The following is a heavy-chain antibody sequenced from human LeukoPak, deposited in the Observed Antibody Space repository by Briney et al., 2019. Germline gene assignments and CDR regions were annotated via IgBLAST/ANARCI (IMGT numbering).Heavy chain of an antibody. J-gene: IGHJ3*02. V-gene: IGHV1-8*03. CDR1: GYTFTSYD. CDR3: ARWPQHSSSGIPDAFDI. Sequence: ASVKVSCKASGYTFTSYDINCVRQATGQGLEWMGWMNPNSGNTGYTQKFQGRVTITRKTSISTAYMELSSLRSEDTAVYYCARWPQHSSSGIPDAFDIWGQGTMVTVSS. D-gene: IGHD6-6*01. CDR2: MNPNSGNT.